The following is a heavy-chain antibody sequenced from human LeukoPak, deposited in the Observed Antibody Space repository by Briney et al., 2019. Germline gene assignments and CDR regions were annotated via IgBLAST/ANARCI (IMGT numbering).Heavy chain of an antibody. CDR2: INPNSGGT. D-gene: IGHD6-19*01. CDR3: ARDRGWYSLENWFDP. V-gene: IGHV1-2*02. CDR1: GYTFTGYY. Sequence: ASVKVSCKASGYTFTGYYIHWVRQAPGQGLEWMGWINPNSGGTNSAQKFQGRVTMTRDTSISTAYMELSRLRSDDTAVYYCARDRGWYSLENWFDPWGQGTLVTVSS. J-gene: IGHJ5*02.